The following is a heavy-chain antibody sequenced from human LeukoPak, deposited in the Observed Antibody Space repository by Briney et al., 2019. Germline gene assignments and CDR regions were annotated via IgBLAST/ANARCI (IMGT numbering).Heavy chain of an antibody. CDR3: ARVGGYDTLDY. J-gene: IGHJ4*02. D-gene: IGHD5-12*01. CDR1: GYTFTSYG. V-gene: IGHV1-18*01. CDR2: INIYNSKT. Sequence: ASVKVSCKASGYTFTSYGISWVRQAPGQGLEWMGWINIYNSKTNYVQKLQGRVTMTTDTSTSTAYMELRSLRSDDTAVYYCARVGGYDTLDYWGQGTLVTVSS.